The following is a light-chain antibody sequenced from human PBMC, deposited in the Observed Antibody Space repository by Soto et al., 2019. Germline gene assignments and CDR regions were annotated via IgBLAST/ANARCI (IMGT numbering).Light chain of an antibody. V-gene: IGKV3-11*01. CDR2: DAS. Sequence: IVLTQSPATLSLSPGERDTLSCRASQSVYRSLAWYQQKRGQAPRLLIYDASNRATGVPARFSGSGSGTDVTLTISSREPEDFAVYYCQQRNDWRRGTFGQGTRLEIK. CDR3: QQRNDWRRGT. CDR1: QSVYRS. J-gene: IGKJ5*01.